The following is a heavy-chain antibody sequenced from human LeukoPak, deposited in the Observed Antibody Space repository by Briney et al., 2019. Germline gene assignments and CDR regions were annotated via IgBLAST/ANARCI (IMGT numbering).Heavy chain of an antibody. CDR1: GYTFTSYD. Sequence: GASVKVSCKASGYTFTSYDINWVRQATGQGLEWMGWMSPNSGNTGYAQNFQGRVTMTRNTSISTAYVELSSLRSEDTAVYYCARGYHRYNWFDPWGQGTLVTVSS. D-gene: IGHD1-14*01. J-gene: IGHJ5*02. CDR2: MSPNSGNT. V-gene: IGHV1-8*02. CDR3: ARGYHRYNWFDP.